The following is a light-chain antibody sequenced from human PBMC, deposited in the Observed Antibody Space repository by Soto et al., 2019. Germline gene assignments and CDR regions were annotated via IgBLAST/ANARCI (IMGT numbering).Light chain of an antibody. CDR2: RNG. CDR1: SSNIGTYY. J-gene: IGLJ1*01. V-gene: IGLV1-47*01. Sequence: QSVLPQPPSASGTPGQRVTISCSGSSSNIGTYYVDWYQQLPGTAPKLLIHRNGQRPSGVPDRFSGSKSGTSASLAISGLRSEDEADYYCATWDDRLRAYVIGAGTKLTVL. CDR3: ATWDDRLRAYV.